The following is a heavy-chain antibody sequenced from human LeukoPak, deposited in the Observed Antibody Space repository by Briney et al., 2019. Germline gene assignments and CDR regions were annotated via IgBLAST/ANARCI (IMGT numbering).Heavy chain of an antibody. CDR3: ARVRVTTGGYFDY. CDR2: IYYSGST. V-gene: IGHV4-61*01. CDR1: GVSVSSGSYY. Sequence: SETLSLTCTVSGVSVSSGSYYWSWIRQPPGKGLEWIGYIYYSGSTNYNPSLKSRVTISVDTSKNQFSLKLSSVTAADTAVYYCARVRVTTGGYFDYWGQGTLVTVSS. J-gene: IGHJ4*02. D-gene: IGHD1-1*01.